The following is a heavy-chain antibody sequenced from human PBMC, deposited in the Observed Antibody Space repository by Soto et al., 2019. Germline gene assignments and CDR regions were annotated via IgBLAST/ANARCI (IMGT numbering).Heavy chain of an antibody. Sequence: QVQLVQSGAEVKKPGSSVKVSCKASGGTFSSYTISWVRQAPGQGLEWMGRIIPILGIANYAQKFQGRVTITADKSTSTAYMELSSLRSEETAVYYCATSGGDVVVPAAYYYGMDVWGQGTTVTVSS. D-gene: IGHD2-2*01. CDR2: IIPILGIA. CDR1: GGTFSSYT. J-gene: IGHJ6*02. CDR3: ATSGGDVVVPAAYYYGMDV. V-gene: IGHV1-69*02.